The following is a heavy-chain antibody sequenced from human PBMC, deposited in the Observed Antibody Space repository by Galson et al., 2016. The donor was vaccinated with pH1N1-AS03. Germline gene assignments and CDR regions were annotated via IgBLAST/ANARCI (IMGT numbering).Heavy chain of an antibody. CDR1: GFTFSGYS. Sequence: SLRLSCAASGFTFSGYSMNWFRQAPGKGLEWVSSISRSSTYIYYADSVKGRITISRDNAKNSLFLQKHSLRAEDTAVYYCARTFPGRVVVVAAAMQEGPDYWGQGTLVTVSS. J-gene: IGHJ4*02. CDR3: ARTFPGRVVVVAAAMQEGPDY. CDR2: ISRSSTYI. V-gene: IGHV3-21*03. D-gene: IGHD2-2*01.